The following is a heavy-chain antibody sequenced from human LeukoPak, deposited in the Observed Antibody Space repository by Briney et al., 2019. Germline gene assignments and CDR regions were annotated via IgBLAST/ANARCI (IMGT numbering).Heavy chain of an antibody. CDR2: INWNGGST. D-gene: IGHD5-18*01. CDR1: GFTFDDYG. CDR3: ARDSYSYGYGGDSGSDY. V-gene: IGHV3-20*01. J-gene: IGHJ4*02. Sequence: PGGSLRLSCAASGFTFDDYGMSWVRQAPGKGLEWVSGINWNGGSTGYADSVKGRFTISRDNAKNSLYLQMNSLRAEDTALYHCARDSYSYGYGGDSGSDYWGQGTLVTVSS.